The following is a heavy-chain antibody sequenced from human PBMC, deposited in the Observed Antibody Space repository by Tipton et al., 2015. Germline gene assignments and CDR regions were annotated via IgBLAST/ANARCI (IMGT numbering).Heavy chain of an antibody. J-gene: IGHJ4*02. Sequence: QVQLVQSGAEVKKPGASVKVSCKASGYTFTMYGISWVRQATGQGLEWMGWISAYNGHTYYAQNFQDRVTLTTDTSRSTAYMDRRSLRSDDTAVYYCARGLGSPAASRDYWGQGTLVTVSS. CDR2: ISAYNGHT. V-gene: IGHV1-18*01. CDR3: ARGLGSPAASRDY. D-gene: IGHD2-2*01. CDR1: GYTFTMYG.